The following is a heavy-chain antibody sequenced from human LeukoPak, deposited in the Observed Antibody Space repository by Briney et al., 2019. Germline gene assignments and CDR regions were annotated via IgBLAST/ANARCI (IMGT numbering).Heavy chain of an antibody. D-gene: IGHD4-17*01. Sequence: SVQVSCKASGGTFSSYAISWVRQAPGQGLEWMGGIIPIFGTANYAQKFQGRVTITADESTSTAYMELSRLRSEDTAVYYCASHDYGDYVPDYWGQGTLVTVSS. J-gene: IGHJ4*02. CDR1: GGTFSSYA. CDR2: IIPIFGTA. CDR3: ASHDYGDYVPDY. V-gene: IGHV1-69*01.